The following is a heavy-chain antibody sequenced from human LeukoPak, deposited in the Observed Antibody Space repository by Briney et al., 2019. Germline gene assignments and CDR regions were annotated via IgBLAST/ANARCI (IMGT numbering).Heavy chain of an antibody. CDR2: MNPNSGDT. D-gene: IGHD6-19*01. CDR1: GYTFTSYD. CDR3: ATATSGWYSSCFDP. V-gene: IGHV1-8*01. J-gene: IGHJ5*02. Sequence: ASVKVSCKASGYTFTSYDINWVRQATGQGLEWMGWMNPNSGDTAYAQKFQGRVTMTRDTSISTAYMELSSLRSEDTAVYYCATATSGWYSSCFDPWGKGTLVTVSS.